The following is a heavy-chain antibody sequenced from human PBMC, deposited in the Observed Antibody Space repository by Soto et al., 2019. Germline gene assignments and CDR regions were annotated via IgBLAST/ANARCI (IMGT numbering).Heavy chain of an antibody. CDR3: ARSQGSSTSLEIYYYYYYGMDV. J-gene: IGHJ6*02. CDR1: GGTFSSYA. V-gene: IGHV1-69*01. Sequence: QVQLVQSGAEVKKPGSSVKVSCKASGGTFSSYAISWVRQAPGQGLEWMGGIIHISGTANYAQKFQGRVTITADESTITAYMELSSLRSEDTAVYYCARSQGSSTSLEIYYYYYYGMDVWGQGTTVTVSS. CDR2: IIHISGTA. D-gene: IGHD2-2*01.